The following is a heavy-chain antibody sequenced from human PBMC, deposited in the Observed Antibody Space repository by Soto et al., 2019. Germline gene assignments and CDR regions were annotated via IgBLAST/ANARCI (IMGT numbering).Heavy chain of an antibody. CDR2: IYWDDDK. CDR1: GFSLSTNGVG. V-gene: IGHV2-5*02. CDR3: VHRSSRYVQS. Sequence: QITLQESGPTLVKPAETLTLTCTFSGFSLSTNGVGVGWIRQPPGEAPEWLALIYWDDDKRYSPSLRSRLTVTKGSSKNQVVLIMTNMDPVDTGTYYCVHRSSRYVQSWGQCSLVTVSS. J-gene: IGHJ1*01. D-gene: IGHD6-6*01.